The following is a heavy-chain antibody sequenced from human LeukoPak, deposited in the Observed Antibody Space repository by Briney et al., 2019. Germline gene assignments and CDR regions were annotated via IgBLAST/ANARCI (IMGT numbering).Heavy chain of an antibody. CDR3: ASYTRYFDWSQADY. CDR2: IISSGSTI. V-gene: IGHV3-11*04. CDR1: GFTFSTYY. D-gene: IGHD3-9*01. J-gene: IGHJ4*02. Sequence: GGSLRLSCATSGFTFSTYYMSWIRQAPGKGLEWVSYIISSGSTIYYADSVKGRFTISRDNAKNSLYLQMNSLRAEDTAVYYCASYTRYFDWSQADYWGQGTLVTVSS.